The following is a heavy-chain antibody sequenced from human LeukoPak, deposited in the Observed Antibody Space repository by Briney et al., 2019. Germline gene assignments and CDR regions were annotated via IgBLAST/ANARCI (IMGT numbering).Heavy chain of an antibody. CDR1: GFSVSNNY. CDR3: GRDGEKEMATIPFDY. J-gene: IGHJ4*02. CDR2: INRDGPT. Sequence: GGSLRLSCAASGFSVSNNYMSWVRQAPGKGLEWVSTINRDGPTFHADSVKGRFTISRDNSRNTLYLQMNSLRAEDTAVYYCGRDGEKEMATIPFDYWGQGTLVTVSS. V-gene: IGHV3-66*01. D-gene: IGHD5-24*01.